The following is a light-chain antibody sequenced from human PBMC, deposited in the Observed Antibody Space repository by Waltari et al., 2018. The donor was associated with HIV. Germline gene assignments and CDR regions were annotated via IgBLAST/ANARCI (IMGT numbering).Light chain of an antibody. V-gene: IGLV1-47*01. CDR3: AAWDDSLGGLWV. CDR2: GHN. Sequence: QSVLTQPPSASENPGQRVTISCSGSSSNIGSNFVYWYQQLPGTAPNLLIYGHNRRPSGVPYRSSGSRSGTSASLAISGLRSEDEADYYCAAWDDSLGGLWVFGGGTKLPVL. J-gene: IGLJ3*02. CDR1: SSNIGSNF.